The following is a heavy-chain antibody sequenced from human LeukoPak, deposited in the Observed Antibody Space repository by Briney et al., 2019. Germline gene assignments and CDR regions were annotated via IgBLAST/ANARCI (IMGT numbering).Heavy chain of an antibody. CDR1: GYTFTGYY. D-gene: IGHD3-10*01. CDR2: INPSGGST. J-gene: IGHJ4*02. CDR3: ARGNPGVIDY. Sequence: ASVKVSCKASGYTFTGYYMHWVRQAPGQGLEWMGMINPSGGSTSYAQKFQGRVTMTRDTSTGTVYMELSSLRSEDTAVYYCARGNPGVIDYWGQGTLVTVSS. V-gene: IGHV1-46*01.